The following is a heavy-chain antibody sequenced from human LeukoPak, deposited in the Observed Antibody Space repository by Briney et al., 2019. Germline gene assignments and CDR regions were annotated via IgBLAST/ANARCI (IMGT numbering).Heavy chain of an antibody. J-gene: IGHJ5*02. CDR1: GGSISSNNW. D-gene: IGHD3-22*01. Sequence: SETLSLTCAVSGGSISSNNWWGWVRQPPGKGLEWIGEIYHSGSLNYNPSLKSRVTISVDKSRNHFSLNLSSVTAADTAVYYCARYYYDSSAVTGFDPWGQGTLVTVSS. CDR2: IYHSGSL. CDR3: ARYYYDSSAVTGFDP. V-gene: IGHV4-4*02.